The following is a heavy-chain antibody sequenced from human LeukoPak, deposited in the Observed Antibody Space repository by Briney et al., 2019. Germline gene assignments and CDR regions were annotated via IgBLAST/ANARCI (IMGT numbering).Heavy chain of an antibody. CDR1: GGSISSSSYY. V-gene: IGHV4-39*07. J-gene: IGHJ4*02. CDR2: IYYSGNT. D-gene: IGHD5-24*01. CDR3: ARGRWSQLPDN. Sequence: SETLSLTCTVSGGSISSSSYYWGWIRQPPGKGLEWIGSIYYSGNTYYNPSLKSRVTISVDTSKNQFSLKLNSVTAADTAVYYCARGRWSQLPDNWGQGTLVTVSS.